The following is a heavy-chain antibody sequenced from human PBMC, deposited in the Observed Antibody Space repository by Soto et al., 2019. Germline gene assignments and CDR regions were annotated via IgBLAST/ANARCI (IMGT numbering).Heavy chain of an antibody. J-gene: IGHJ4*02. V-gene: IGHV3-7*03. Sequence: PRLSCAASGFTFSSYWMSWVRQAPGKGLEWVANIKQDGSEKYYVDSVKGRFTISRDNAENSLYLQMNSLRAEDTAVYYCAREGWRGGPAGYWGQGTLVTVSS. CDR1: GFTFSSYW. D-gene: IGHD3-3*01. CDR3: AREGWRGGPAGY. CDR2: IKQDGSEK.